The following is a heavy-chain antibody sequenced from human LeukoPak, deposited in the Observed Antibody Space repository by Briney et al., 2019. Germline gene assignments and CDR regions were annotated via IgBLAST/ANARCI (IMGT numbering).Heavy chain of an antibody. D-gene: IGHD5-24*01. CDR2: IYYSGGT. CDR1: GGSISSYY. Sequence: SETLSLTCTVSGGSISSYYWSWIRQPPGKGLEWIGYIYYSGGTNYNPSLKSRVTVSVDTSKNQFSLKLSSVTAADTAVYYCARDRFIDGYNLAYYYGMDVWGQGTTVTVSS. CDR3: ARDRFIDGYNLAYYYGMDV. V-gene: IGHV4-59*01. J-gene: IGHJ6*02.